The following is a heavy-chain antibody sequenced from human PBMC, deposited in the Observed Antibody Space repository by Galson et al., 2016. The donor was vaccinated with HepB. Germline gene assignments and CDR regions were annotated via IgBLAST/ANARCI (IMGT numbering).Heavy chain of an antibody. J-gene: IGHJ4*02. CDR2: ISYDGSND. D-gene: IGHD2-21*01. Sequence: SLRLSCAASGFTFNNHDMHWVRQAPGKGLEWVALISYDGSNDYYSDSVKGRFTISRDNSKNTMYLQMNRVRLEDTAVYYCAKDLWRRGFLDHWGQGTLVTVSS. CDR1: GFTFNNHD. V-gene: IGHV3-30*18. CDR3: AKDLWRRGFLDH.